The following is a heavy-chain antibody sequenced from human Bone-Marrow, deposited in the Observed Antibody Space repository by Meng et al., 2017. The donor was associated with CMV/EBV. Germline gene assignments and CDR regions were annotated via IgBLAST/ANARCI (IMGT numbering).Heavy chain of an antibody. V-gene: IGHV4-4*07. CDR1: GGSISSYY. CDR2: IYTSGST. Sequence: GSLRLSCTVSGGSISSYYWSWIRQPAGKGLEWIGRIYTSGSTNYNPSLKSRVTISVDTSKNQFSLKLSSVTAADTAVYYCARGRPFDYWGQGTLVTVSS. J-gene: IGHJ4*02. CDR3: ARGRPFDY.